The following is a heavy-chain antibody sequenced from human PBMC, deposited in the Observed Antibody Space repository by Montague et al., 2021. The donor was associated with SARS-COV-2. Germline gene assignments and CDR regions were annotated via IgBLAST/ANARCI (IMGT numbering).Heavy chain of an antibody. D-gene: IGHD4-23*01. CDR3: ATGRAGNSYAYYYGMDV. CDR2: ILYTGST. J-gene: IGHJ6*02. V-gene: IGHV4-59*01. CDR1: GGSISSYY. Sequence: SETLSLTCTVSGGSISSYYWNWIRQPPGKGLEWIGYILYTGSTNYNPSLMSRVTISVDTSKNQLSLKLSSVTTADTAVYYCATGRAGNSYAYYYGMDVWGQGTTVTVSS.